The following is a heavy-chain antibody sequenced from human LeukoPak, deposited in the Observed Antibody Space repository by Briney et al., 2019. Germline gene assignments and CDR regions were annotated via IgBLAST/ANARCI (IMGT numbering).Heavy chain of an antibody. CDR1: GFTFSSYL. V-gene: IGHV3-74*01. J-gene: IGHJ4*02. CDR2: INSDGSST. Sequence: GGSLRLSCAASGFTFSSYLMHWVRQAPGKGLVWVSRINSDGSSTSYADSVKGRFTISRDNAKNTLYLQMNSLRAEDSAVYYCARRYYYDSSGYYYVDYFDYWGQGTLVTVSS. D-gene: IGHD3-22*01. CDR3: ARRYYYDSSGYYYVDYFDY.